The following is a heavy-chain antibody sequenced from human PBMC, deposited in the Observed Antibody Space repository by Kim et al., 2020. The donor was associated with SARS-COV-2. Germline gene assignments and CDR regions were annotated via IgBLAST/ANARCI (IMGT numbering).Heavy chain of an antibody. CDR3: AKVGAQWLEPIKEGGDFDY. J-gene: IGHJ4*02. CDR2: ISHDGINE. CDR1: GFTFSSYG. V-gene: IGHV3-30*18. Sequence: GGSLRLSCAASGFTFSSYGMHWVRQAPGKGLEWLAVISHDGINEYYADSVKGRFTISRDTSRNSLYLQMNSLRPDDTAVYYCAKVGAQWLEPIKEGGDFDYWGQGTLVTVSS. D-gene: IGHD6-19*01.